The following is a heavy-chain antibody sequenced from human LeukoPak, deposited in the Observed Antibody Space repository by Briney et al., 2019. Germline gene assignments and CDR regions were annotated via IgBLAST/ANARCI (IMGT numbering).Heavy chain of an antibody. CDR3: ARAPFSGIAAAGTYYYYMDV. CDR1: GYSFTSYW. V-gene: IGHV5-51*01. J-gene: IGHJ6*03. Sequence: GESLKISCKGSGYSFTSYWIGWVRQMPGKGLEWMGIIYPGDSDTRYSPSFQGQVTISADKSISTAYLQWSSLKASDTAMYYCARAPFSGIAAAGTYYYYMDVWGKGTTVTISS. D-gene: IGHD6-13*01. CDR2: IYPGDSDT.